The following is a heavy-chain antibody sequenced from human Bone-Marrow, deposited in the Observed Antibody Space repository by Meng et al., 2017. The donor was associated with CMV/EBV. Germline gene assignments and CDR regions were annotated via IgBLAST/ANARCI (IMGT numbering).Heavy chain of an antibody. V-gene: IGHV1-2*02. CDR2: INPNSGGT. J-gene: IGHJ4*02. D-gene: IGHD2-2*01. CDR3: ARLGYCSSTSCIDD. Sequence: ASVKVSCKASGYTFTGYYMHWVRQAPGQGLEWMGWINPNSGGTNYAQKFQGRVTMTRDTSISTAYMELSRLRSDDTAVYYCARLGYCSSTSCIDDWGQGTLVTVSS. CDR1: GYTFTGYY.